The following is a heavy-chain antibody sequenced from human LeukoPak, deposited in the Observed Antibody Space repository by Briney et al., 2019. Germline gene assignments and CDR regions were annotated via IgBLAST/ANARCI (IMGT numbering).Heavy chain of an antibody. J-gene: IGHJ4*02. D-gene: IGHD3-9*01. CDR1: GFISSTYD. CDR2: ISRNGGIR. V-gene: IGHV3-30-3*01. Sequence: PGTSLRLSCAASGFISSTYDVHWVRQAPGKGLEWVAVISRNGGIRYHADSVKGRFTISRDNSKDTLYLQMNSLRADDTAVYYCARHFTTGSIDHWGQGNLITVSS. CDR3: ARHFTTGSIDH.